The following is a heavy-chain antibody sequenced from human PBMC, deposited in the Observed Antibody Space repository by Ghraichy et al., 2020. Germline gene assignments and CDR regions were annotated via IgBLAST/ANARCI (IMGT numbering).Heavy chain of an antibody. CDR2: VYSSGRAT. D-gene: IGHD6-13*01. J-gene: IGHJ3*02. CDR3: ARLGYGTSAGFAGCDI. Sequence: SETLSLTCSVSGGSIKSYYWNWIRQPAGKGLEWIGRVYSSGRATNYNPSLQSRVPMSVDTSKNQISLNLRSVTAADTAVYYCARLGYGTSAGFAGCDIWGQGTMVTVAS. V-gene: IGHV4-4*07. CDR1: GGSIKSYY.